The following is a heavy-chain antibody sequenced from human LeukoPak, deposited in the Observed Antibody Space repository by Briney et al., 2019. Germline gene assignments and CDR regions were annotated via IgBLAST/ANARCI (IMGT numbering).Heavy chain of an antibody. J-gene: IGHJ4*02. CDR2: ISGSGGST. CDR3: VGSHDFWSGSGY. CDR1: GLTFRNYA. V-gene: IGHV3-23*01. Sequence: GGSLRLSCAASGLTFRNYAMTWVRQAPGKGLEWVSTISGSGGSTYYADSVKGRFTISRDNSKNTLYLQMNSLRAEDTAVYYCVGSHDFWSGSGYWGQGTLVTVSS. D-gene: IGHD3-3*01.